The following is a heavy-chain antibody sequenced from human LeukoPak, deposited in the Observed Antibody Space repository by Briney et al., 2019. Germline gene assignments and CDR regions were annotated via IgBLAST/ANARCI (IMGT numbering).Heavy chain of an antibody. CDR3: ARGRGYCSGGSCYPFQH. D-gene: IGHD2-15*01. V-gene: IGHV4-34*01. CDR1: GGSFSGYY. Sequence: SETLSLTCAVYGGSFSGYYLSWIRQPPGKGLEWIGEINHSGSTNYNPALKSRVTISVDTSKNQFSLQLSSVPAADTAVYYCARGRGYCSGGSCYPFQHWGQGTLVTVSS. CDR2: INHSGST. J-gene: IGHJ1*01.